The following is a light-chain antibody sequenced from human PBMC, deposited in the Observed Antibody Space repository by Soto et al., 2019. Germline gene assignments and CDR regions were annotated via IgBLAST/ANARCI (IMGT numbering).Light chain of an antibody. CDR2: LGS. V-gene: IGKV2-28*01. CDR3: MQALQTAWT. CDR1: XXXLHSNGYNY. Sequence: IVMTRSPLSLPXTXGXXAXXXFRSSXXXLHSNGYNYLDWYLQKPGQSPQLLIYLGSNRASGVPDRFSGSGSGTDFTLKISRVEAEDVGVYYCMQALQTAWTFGQGTKAAIK. J-gene: IGKJ1*01.